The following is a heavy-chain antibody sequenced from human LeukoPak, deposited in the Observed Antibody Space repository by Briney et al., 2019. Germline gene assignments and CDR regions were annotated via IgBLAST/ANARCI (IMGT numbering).Heavy chain of an antibody. D-gene: IGHD4-17*01. J-gene: IGHJ4*02. CDR3: ARELDYGDYGGFDY. V-gene: IGHV4-31*03. CDR2: IYYSGST. CDR1: GGSISSGVYY. Sequence: SETLSLTCTVYGGSISSGVYYWSWIRQHPGKGLEWIGYIYYSGSTYYNPSLKSRVTISVDTSKNQFSLKLSSVTAADTAVYYCARELDYGDYGGFDYWGQGTLVTVSS.